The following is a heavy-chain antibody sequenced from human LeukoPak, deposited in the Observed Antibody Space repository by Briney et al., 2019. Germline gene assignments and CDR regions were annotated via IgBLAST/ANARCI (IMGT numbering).Heavy chain of an antibody. CDR1: GFTFSSYA. CDR2: ISGSGGST. J-gene: IGHJ4*02. D-gene: IGHD2-21*02. Sequence: PGGSLRLSGAASGFTFSSYAMSWVRQAPGKGLEWVSAISGSGGSTYYADSLKGRFTISRDNSKNTLYLQMNSLRAEDTAVYYCAKKHIVVVTAGAEHYWGQGTLVTASS. CDR3: AKKHIVVVTAGAEHY. V-gene: IGHV3-23*01.